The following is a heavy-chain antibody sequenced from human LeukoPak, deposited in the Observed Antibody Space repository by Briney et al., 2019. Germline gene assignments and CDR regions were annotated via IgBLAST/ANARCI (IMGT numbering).Heavy chain of an antibody. V-gene: IGHV3-7*04. Sequence: GGSLRLSCVASAFAFSSHWMSWVRQAPGKGLEWVASIKEDGSETYYVDSVKGRFTISRDNAKNSLYLQMNSLRAEDTAVYYCARDLHPRYYLPDYWGQGTLVTVSS. CDR1: AFAFSSHW. D-gene: IGHD1-26*01. J-gene: IGHJ4*02. CDR3: ARDLHPRYYLPDY. CDR2: IKEDGSET.